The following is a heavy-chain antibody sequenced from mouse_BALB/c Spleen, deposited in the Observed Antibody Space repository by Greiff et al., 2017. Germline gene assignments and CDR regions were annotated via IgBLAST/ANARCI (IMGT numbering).Heavy chain of an antibody. J-gene: IGHJ4*01. V-gene: IGHV1-87*01. D-gene: IGHD1-1*01. CDR2: IYPGDGDT. CDR1: GYTFPSYW. CDR3: ATTTVVAKYAMDY. Sequence: VQLQQSGAELARPGASVKLSCKASGYTFPSYWMQWVKQRPGQGLEWIGAIYPGDGDTRYTQKFKGKATLTADKSSSTAYMQLSSLASEDSAVYYCATTTVVAKYAMDYWGQGTSVTVSS.